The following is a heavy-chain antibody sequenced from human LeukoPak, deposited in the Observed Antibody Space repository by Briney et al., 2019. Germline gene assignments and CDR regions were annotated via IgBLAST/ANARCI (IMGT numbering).Heavy chain of an antibody. J-gene: IGHJ6*02. V-gene: IGHV3-23*01. CDR1: GFSFSSYA. D-gene: IGHD2-2*01. Sequence: GGPLRLSCAASGFSFSSYAMSWVRQVPGKGLEWVSAISGSGGTTYYADSVKGRFSIYRDNSKNTLYLQMNSLRAEDTAEYYCAKVAGYQPYYGMDVWGQETTVTVSS. CDR2: ISGSGGTT. CDR3: AKVAGYQPYYGMDV.